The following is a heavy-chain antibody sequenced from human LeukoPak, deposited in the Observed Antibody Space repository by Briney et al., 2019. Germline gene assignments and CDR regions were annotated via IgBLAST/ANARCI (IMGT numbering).Heavy chain of an antibody. V-gene: IGHV3-9*01. CDR3: AKGKQGYFDY. J-gene: IGHJ4*02. CDR2: ISWNSGGI. D-gene: IGHD1/OR15-1a*01. Sequence: GGSLRLSCAASGFTFDDYTMHWVRQAPGKGLEWVSGISWNSGGIGYADSVKGRFTISRDNAKNSLYLQMNSLRPEDTAFYYCAKGKQGYFDYWGQGTLVTVSS. CDR1: GFTFDDYT.